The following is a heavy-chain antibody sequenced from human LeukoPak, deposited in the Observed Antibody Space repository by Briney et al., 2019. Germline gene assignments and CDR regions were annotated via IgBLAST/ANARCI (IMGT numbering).Heavy chain of an antibody. V-gene: IGHV3-53*01. CDR2: FYSGGGT. CDR3: ARGGDGSGYYYFDY. J-gene: IGHJ4*02. Sequence: PGGSLRLSCAASGFAVGSNYMNWVRQAPGKGLEWVSVFYSGGGTYYSDSGKGRFTISRDISKNTLYLQMNSLRAEDTAVYYCARGGDGSGYYYFDYWGQGTLVTVSS. CDR1: GFAVGSNY. D-gene: IGHD3-22*01.